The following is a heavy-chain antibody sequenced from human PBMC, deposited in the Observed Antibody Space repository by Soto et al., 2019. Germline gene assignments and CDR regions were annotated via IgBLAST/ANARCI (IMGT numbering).Heavy chain of an antibody. CDR3: VRGPSHGAFAI. J-gene: IGHJ3*02. Sequence: QVQLVESGGAVVQPGRSLRLSCAASGSTFSSYDIHWVRQAPGKGLEWVAHISPDGNNAYYADSVKGRFTISRDNARNTVDLQVSSLKPEDTAVYPCVRGPSHGAFAIWGQGTLVTVSS. V-gene: IGHV3-30-3*01. CDR1: GSTFSSYD. CDR2: ISPDGNNA.